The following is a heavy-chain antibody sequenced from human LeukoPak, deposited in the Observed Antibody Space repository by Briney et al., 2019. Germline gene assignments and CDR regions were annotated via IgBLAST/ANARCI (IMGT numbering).Heavy chain of an antibody. D-gene: IGHD1-14*01. CDR3: ARAPTGWNHVHSLDY. J-gene: IGHJ4*02. Sequence: GASVKVSCKASGYTFSGYYIHWVRQAPGQGLEWMGWINPNSGGTKFAQQFQGRVTMTRDTSISTAYMELSRLRSDDTAVYYCARAPTGWNHVHSLDYWGQGTLVTVSS. CDR2: INPNSGGT. V-gene: IGHV1-2*02. CDR1: GYTFSGYY.